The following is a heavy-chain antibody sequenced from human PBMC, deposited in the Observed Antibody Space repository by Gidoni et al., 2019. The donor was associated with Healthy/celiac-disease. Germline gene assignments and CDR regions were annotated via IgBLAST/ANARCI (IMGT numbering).Heavy chain of an antibody. V-gene: IGHV3-48*01. CDR1: GFPFSSYS. CDR2: ISSSSSTI. CDR3: ALLGGNDYGDDELPSVDYYYYYMDV. J-gene: IGHJ6*03. Sequence: EVQLVESGGGLVQPGGSLRLSCAASGFPFSSYSLNWVRQAPGKGLEWVSYISSSSSTIYYADSVKGRFTISRDNAKNSLYLQMNSLRAEDTAVYYCALLGGNDYGDDELPSVDYYYYYMDVWGKGTTVTVSS. D-gene: IGHD4-17*01.